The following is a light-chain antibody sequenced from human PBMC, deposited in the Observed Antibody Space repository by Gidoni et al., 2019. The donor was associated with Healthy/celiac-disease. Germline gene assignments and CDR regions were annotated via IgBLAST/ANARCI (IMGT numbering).Light chain of an antibody. Sequence: DIQMTQSPSSLSASVGDRVTITCQASQDISNYLNWYQQKPGKAPKLLIYDASNLETGVPSRFSGSGSGTDFTFTISSLQPEDIATYYCQQYDKLEHVQFTFGPGTKVDIK. CDR3: QQYDKLEHVQFT. CDR2: DAS. CDR1: QDISNY. J-gene: IGKJ3*01. V-gene: IGKV1-33*01.